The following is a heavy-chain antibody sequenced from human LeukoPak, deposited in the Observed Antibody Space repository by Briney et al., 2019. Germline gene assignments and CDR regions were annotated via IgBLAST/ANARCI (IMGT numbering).Heavy chain of an antibody. Sequence: GGSLRLSCAASGFTLRSYGMTWVRQTPGKGLEWVSTISGSADYTYYADSVKGRFTVSRDDSKKTLYLQMNSLRAEDTAVYYCAKSGLNRFDYWGQGILVTVSS. CDR3: AKSGLNRFDY. V-gene: IGHV3-23*01. CDR1: GFTLRSYG. D-gene: IGHD3-3*01. J-gene: IGHJ4*02. CDR2: ISGSADYT.